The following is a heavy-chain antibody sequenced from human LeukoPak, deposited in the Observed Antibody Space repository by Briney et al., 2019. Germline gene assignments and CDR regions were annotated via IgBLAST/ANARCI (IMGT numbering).Heavy chain of an antibody. Sequence: GGSLRLSCAASGFTFSESGMHWVRQAPGKGLEWVALIWYDGGKKYYADSVKGRYTISRDNSKNTLYLQMDSLRAEDTAVYYCARGYYYHTSGYWGIDYWGQGTLVTVSS. V-gene: IGHV3-33*01. CDR1: GFTFSESG. D-gene: IGHD3-22*01. CDR3: ARGYYYHTSGYWGIDY. CDR2: IWYDGGKK. J-gene: IGHJ4*02.